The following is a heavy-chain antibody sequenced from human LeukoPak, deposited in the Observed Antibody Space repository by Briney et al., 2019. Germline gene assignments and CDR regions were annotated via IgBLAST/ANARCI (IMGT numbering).Heavy chain of an antibody. CDR3: ARDSNPPQLIDY. J-gene: IGHJ4*02. CDR1: GFRFSIYA. D-gene: IGHD1-1*01. CDR2: IDSGATDI. Sequence: GGSLRLSCAASGFRFSIYAMNWVREAPGTGLEWSSYIDSGATDILYANSVKGRFTISKAYAKNSLFLEMPSLKAGDPAVYYCARDSNPPQLIDYWGQGTQVTVSA. V-gene: IGHV3-21*05.